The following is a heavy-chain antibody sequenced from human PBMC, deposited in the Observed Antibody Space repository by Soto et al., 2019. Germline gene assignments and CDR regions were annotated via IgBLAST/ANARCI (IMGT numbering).Heavy chain of an antibody. CDR3: ARDCGGDCYSYYFDY. D-gene: IGHD2-21*02. V-gene: IGHV1-2*02. CDR1: GYTFTGYY. CDR2: INPNSGGT. J-gene: IGHJ4*02. Sequence: ASVKVSCKASGYTFTGYYMHWVRRAPGQGLEWMGWINPNSGGTNYAQKFQGRVTMTRDTSISTAYMELSRLRSDDTAVYYCARDCGGDCYSYYFDYWGQGTLVTVSS.